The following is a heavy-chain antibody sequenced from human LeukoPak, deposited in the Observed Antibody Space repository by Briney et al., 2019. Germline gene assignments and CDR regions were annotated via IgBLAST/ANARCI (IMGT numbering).Heavy chain of an antibody. D-gene: IGHD6-13*01. CDR3: AGRIAAAGTGYWFDP. CDR1: GDSVSSNSAA. V-gene: IGHV6-1*01. J-gene: IGHJ5*02. CDR2: TYYRSEWYT. Sequence: SQTLSLTCAISGDSVSSNSAAWNWIRQSPSRGLEWLGRTYYRSEWYTEYALSVNSRITINPDTAKNQFSLQLNSVTPEDTAVYYCAGRIAAAGTGYWFDPWGQGTLVTVSS.